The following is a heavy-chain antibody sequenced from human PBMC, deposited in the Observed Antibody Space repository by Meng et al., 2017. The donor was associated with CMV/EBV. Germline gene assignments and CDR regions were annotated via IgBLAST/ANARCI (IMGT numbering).Heavy chain of an antibody. CDR2: IRYDGSNK. CDR3: AKIAYDSSGYYYFDY. Sequence: VQGVALAGGVDQPGGAHGLSCAASGFSCSSYGMHWVRQAPGKGLEWVSFIRYDGSNKYYADSVKGRFTISRDNSKHTLYLQMNSLRAEDTAVYYCAKIAYDSSGYYYFDYWGQGTLVTVSS. V-gene: IGHV3-30*02. D-gene: IGHD3-22*01. J-gene: IGHJ4*02. CDR1: GFSCSSYG.